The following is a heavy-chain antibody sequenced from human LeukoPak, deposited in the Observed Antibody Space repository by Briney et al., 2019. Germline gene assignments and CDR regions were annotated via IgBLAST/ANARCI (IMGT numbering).Heavy chain of an antibody. J-gene: IGHJ5*02. CDR1: GFSISDYY. CDR2: ISSSGSTI. D-gene: IGHD1-26*01. Sequence: GGSLRLSCAASGFSISDYYMSWIRQAPGKGLEWVSYISSSGSTIYYTDSVKGRFTISRDNAKNSLYLQMNSLTVEDTAVYYCARRRENWFDPWGQGILVTVSS. CDR3: ARRRENWFDP. V-gene: IGHV3-11*04.